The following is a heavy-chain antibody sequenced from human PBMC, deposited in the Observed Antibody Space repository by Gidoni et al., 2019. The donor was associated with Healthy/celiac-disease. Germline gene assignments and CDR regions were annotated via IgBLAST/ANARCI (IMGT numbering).Heavy chain of an antibody. CDR3: ARGRARGNLRGITMVRGATSYYFDY. Sequence: QVQLQQWGAGLLKPSETLSLTCAVYGGSLSGYYWSWIRQPPGKGLEWIGEINHSGSTNYNPSLKSRVTISVDTSKNQFSLKLSSVTAADTAVYYCARGRARGNLRGITMVRGATSYYFDYWGQGTLVTVSS. CDR1: GGSLSGYY. V-gene: IGHV4-34*01. CDR2: INHSGST. D-gene: IGHD3-10*01. J-gene: IGHJ4*02.